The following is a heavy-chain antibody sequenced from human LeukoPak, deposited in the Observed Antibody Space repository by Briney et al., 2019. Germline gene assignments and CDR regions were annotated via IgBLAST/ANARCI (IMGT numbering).Heavy chain of an antibody. CDR2: IYSRGGT. CDR1: GFSVSNNY. J-gene: IGHJ4*02. Sequence: GGSLRLSCAVSGFSVSNNYMNWVRQTPGKGLEWVSLIYSRGGTSYADSVKGRFTISRDSSKNTLFLQMNSLRVEDTAVYYCARDPPGIAASGTYYWGQGTLVTVSS. D-gene: IGHD6-13*01. V-gene: IGHV3-53*01. CDR3: ARDPPGIAASGTYY.